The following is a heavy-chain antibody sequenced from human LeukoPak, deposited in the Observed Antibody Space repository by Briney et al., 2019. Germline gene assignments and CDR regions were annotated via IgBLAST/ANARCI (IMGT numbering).Heavy chain of an antibody. Sequence: PGGSLRLSCAASGFTFSSYWMHWVRQAPGKGLVWVSRINSDGSSTSYADSVKGRFTISRDNSKNTLYLQMNSLRAGDTAVYYCAKDRGSIFGASGFDYWGQGTLVTVSS. CDR1: GFTFSSYW. CDR2: INSDGSST. D-gene: IGHD3-3*01. CDR3: AKDRGSIFGASGFDY. V-gene: IGHV3-74*01. J-gene: IGHJ4*02.